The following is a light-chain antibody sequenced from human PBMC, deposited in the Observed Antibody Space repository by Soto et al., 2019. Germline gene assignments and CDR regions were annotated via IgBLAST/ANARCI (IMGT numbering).Light chain of an antibody. Sequence: EIVMTQSPATLSVSPGERATLSCRASQSVSTNLAWYQQEPGQAPRLLIYGASTRATGIAARFSGSGSGTEFTLTISRLQSEDFAVYYCQQYNNWPLPFGGGTKVEIK. CDR2: GAS. J-gene: IGKJ4*01. V-gene: IGKV3-15*01. CDR3: QQYNNWPLP. CDR1: QSVSTN.